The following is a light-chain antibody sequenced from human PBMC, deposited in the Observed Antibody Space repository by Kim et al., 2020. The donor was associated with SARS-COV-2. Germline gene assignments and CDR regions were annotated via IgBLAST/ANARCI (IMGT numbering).Light chain of an antibody. V-gene: IGLV2-14*03. J-gene: IGLJ2*01. Sequence: GQSITISCTGTSSDVGGSNYVSWYQQHPGTVPKFMIYDVSKRPSGVSHRFSGSKSGNTASLTISGLQAEDEADYYCCSYTSSSTLVFGGGTQLTVL. CDR3: CSYTSSSTLV. CDR1: SSDVGGSNY. CDR2: DVS.